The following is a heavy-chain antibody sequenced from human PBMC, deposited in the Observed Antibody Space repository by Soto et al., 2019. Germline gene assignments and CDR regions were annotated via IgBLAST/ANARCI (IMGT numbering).Heavy chain of an antibody. CDR1: GFTFSDHY. J-gene: IGHJ4*02. Sequence: GGSLRLSCAASGFTFSDHYMDWVRQAPGKGLEWVGRIRDKANSYTTDYAASVKGRFTISRDDSKNSLDLQMNSLKTEDTAVYYCARPNGGPLDYWGQGTLVTVSS. V-gene: IGHV3-72*01. CDR3: ARPNGGPLDY. D-gene: IGHD2-8*01. CDR2: IRDKANSYTT.